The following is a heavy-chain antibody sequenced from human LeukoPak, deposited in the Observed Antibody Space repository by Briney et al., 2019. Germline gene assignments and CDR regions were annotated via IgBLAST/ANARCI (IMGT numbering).Heavy chain of an antibody. D-gene: IGHD3-3*01. CDR1: GGSFSGYY. CDR2: INHIGST. Sequence: SETLSLTCAVYGGSFSGYYWSWIRQPPGKGLEWIGEINHIGSTNYNPSLKSRVTISVDTSKNQSSLKLSSVTAADTPVYYCARRHHDFWRGYWGWLDPWGAGTLVT. J-gene: IGHJ5*02. CDR3: ARRHHDFWRGYWGWLDP. V-gene: IGHV4-34*01.